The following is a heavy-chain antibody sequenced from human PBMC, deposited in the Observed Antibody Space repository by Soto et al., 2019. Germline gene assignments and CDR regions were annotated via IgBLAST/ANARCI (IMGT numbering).Heavy chain of an antibody. CDR3: ARKQWLVGWFDP. Sequence: QVQLQESGPGLVKPSETLSLTCTVSGGSISSYYWSWIRQPPGKGLEWIGYIYYSGSTNYNPSLKSRVTISVDTSKNQFSLKLSSMIAADTAVTYCARKQWLVGWFDPWGLGTLVTVSS. V-gene: IGHV4-59*12. J-gene: IGHJ5*02. D-gene: IGHD6-19*01. CDR1: GGSISSYY. CDR2: IYYSGST.